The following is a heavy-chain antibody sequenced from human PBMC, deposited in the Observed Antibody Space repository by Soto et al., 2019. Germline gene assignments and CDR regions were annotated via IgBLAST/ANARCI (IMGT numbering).Heavy chain of an antibody. CDR2: INYSGST. J-gene: IGHJ3*02. V-gene: IGHV4-31*03. Sequence: QVQLQESGQGLVKPSQTLSLTCTVSGGSISSGGYFWSWIRQHPVKGLEWIGDINYSGSTYSNPSLKSRVTISVDTPKNQFSLKLSSVTAADTAVYYCYRDTFLWFGELPPRAHDAFNIWGEWTMVTVSS. CDR3: YRDTFLWFGELPPRAHDAFNI. D-gene: IGHD3-10*01. CDR1: GGSISSGGYF.